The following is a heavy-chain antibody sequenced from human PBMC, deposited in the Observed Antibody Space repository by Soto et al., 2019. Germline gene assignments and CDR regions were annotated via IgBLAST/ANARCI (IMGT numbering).Heavy chain of an antibody. CDR2: IWNDGSNS. D-gene: IGHD6-13*01. J-gene: IGHJ6*02. Sequence: QVQLVESGGGVVQPGRSLRLSCAASGFTFNNYGMHWVRQAPGKGLEWLAVIWNDGSNSSYANSVKGRFTISRDNSKNTLYLQMSSLRAEDTDVYYCARRQIPPPTRGAANARGAMDVWGQGTTVTVSS. CDR3: ARRQIPPPTRGAANARGAMDV. CDR1: GFTFNNYG. V-gene: IGHV3-33*01.